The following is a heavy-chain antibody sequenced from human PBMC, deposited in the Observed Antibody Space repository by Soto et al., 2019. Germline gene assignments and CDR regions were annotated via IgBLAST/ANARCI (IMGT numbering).Heavy chain of an antibody. Sequence: SLTCTVSGGSISSSDYYWSWIRQPPGKGLEWIGYIYYSGSTYYNPSLKSRVTISVDTSKNQFSLKLSSVTAADTAVYYCARDIVVVVAATGKLENWFDPWGQGTLVTVSS. D-gene: IGHD2-15*01. CDR2: IYYSGST. CDR3: ARDIVVVVAATGKLENWFDP. CDR1: GGSISSSDYY. V-gene: IGHV4-30-4*01. J-gene: IGHJ5*02.